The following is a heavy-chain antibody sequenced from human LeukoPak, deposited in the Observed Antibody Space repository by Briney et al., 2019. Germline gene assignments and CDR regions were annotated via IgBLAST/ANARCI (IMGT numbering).Heavy chain of an antibody. V-gene: IGHV3-23*01. CDR2: IGSSASDT. CDR3: AKYYSTSGSSGGRIFDY. D-gene: IGHD3-10*01. Sequence: GVSLRLSCAASGFTFSSYPMTWVRQAPGKGLEWVSTIGSSASDTHYADSVKGRFTISRDNSKSSLYLQMNSLRAEDTAVYYCAKYYSTSGSSGGRIFDYWGQGTLVTVSS. CDR1: GFTFSSYP. J-gene: IGHJ4*02.